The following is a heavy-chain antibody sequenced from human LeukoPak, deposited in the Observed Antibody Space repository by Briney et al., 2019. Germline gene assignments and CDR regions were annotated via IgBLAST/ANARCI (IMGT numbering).Heavy chain of an antibody. V-gene: IGHV3-30*04. CDR3: ARDKFYDYVWGSYLDY. CDR1: GFAFSSYA. D-gene: IGHD3-16*02. Sequence: LRLSCAASGFAFSSYAMHWVRQAPGKGLEWVAVISYDGSNKYYADSVKGRFTISRDNSKNTLYLQMNSLRAEDTAVYYCARDKFYDYVWGSYLDYWGQGTLVTVSS. J-gene: IGHJ4*02. CDR2: ISYDGSNK.